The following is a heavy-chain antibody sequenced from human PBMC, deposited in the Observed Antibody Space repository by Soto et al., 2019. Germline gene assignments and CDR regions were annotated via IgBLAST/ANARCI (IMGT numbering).Heavy chain of an antibody. CDR3: VRAGHCITTRCYATEFDP. CDR1: GFTFSTYW. J-gene: IGHJ5*02. Sequence: EVQLVESGGGLVQPGGSLRLSWAASGFTFSTYWMHWIRQVPGKGLEWVSRINSDASHTYYADSVKGRFTISRDNPKNTLQSDMNSQRAEDTPVYYSVRAGHCITTRCYATEFDPWGQGTLVTVSS. CDR2: INSDASHT. V-gene: IGHV3-74*01. D-gene: IGHD2-2*01.